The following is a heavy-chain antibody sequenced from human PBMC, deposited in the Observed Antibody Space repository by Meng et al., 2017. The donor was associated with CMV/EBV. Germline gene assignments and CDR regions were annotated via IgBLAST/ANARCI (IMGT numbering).Heavy chain of an antibody. CDR3: AGGIAAAGEVDY. D-gene: IGHD6-13*01. CDR2: ISSSSSYI. CDR1: GFTFSSYS. Sequence: GGSLRLSCAASGFTFSSYSMNWVRQAPGKGLEWVSSISSSSSYIYYPDSVKGRFTISRDNAKNSLYLQMNSLRAEDTAVYYCAGGIAAAGEVDYWGQGTLVTVSS. V-gene: IGHV3-21*01. J-gene: IGHJ4*02.